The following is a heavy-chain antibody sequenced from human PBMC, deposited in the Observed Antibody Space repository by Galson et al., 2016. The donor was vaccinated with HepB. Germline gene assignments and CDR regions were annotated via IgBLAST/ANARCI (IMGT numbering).Heavy chain of an antibody. V-gene: IGHV4-31*03. D-gene: IGHD4-11*01. CDR3: ARDQGNYGVRGVMDV. Sequence: TLSLTCTVSGDSISSGGFYWSWIRQHPGKGLEWIGYISYSGNTYYNPSLKSRVTISVDTSKNQLSLKLSSVTAADTAVYYCARDQGNYGVRGVMDVWGKGTTVTVSS. J-gene: IGHJ6*04. CDR1: GDSISSGGFY. CDR2: ISYSGNT.